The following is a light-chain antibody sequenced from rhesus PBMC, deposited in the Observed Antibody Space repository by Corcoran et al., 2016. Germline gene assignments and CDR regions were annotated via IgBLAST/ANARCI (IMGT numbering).Light chain of an antibody. V-gene: IGKV3-42*02. CDR2: DAS. CDR3: QQYNNWNS. J-gene: IGKJ2*01. Sequence: ETVVTQSPATLSLSPGERTTLSCRASQSIGSNLAWYQQRPGQAPKLLIYDASTRATGSPDRVSGSGSGTEFTLTVSGLEPEDVGIYYCQQYNNWNSFGQGTKVEIK. CDR1: QSIGSN.